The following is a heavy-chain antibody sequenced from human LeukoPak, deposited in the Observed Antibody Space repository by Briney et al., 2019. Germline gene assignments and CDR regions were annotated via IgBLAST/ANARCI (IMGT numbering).Heavy chain of an antibody. CDR3: ARDNRGEYYFDY. CDR1: VYTFTGYY. CDR2: INPNSGGT. V-gene: IGHV1-2*02. Sequence: GASVKVSCKTSVYTFTGYYLHWVRQAPGLGLEWMGWINPNSGGTKYAQKFQGRVTMTRDTSISTAYMEVTRVTSDDTAVYYCARDNRGEYYFDYWGQGTLVTVSS. J-gene: IGHJ4*02. D-gene: IGHD3-10*01.